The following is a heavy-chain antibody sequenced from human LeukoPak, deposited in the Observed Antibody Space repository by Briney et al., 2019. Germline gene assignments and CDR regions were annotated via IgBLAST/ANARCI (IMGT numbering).Heavy chain of an antibody. CDR3: ARIFRRTYDY. Sequence: SETLSLTCAVYGGSFSGYYWSWIRQPPGKGLEWIGEINHSGSTNYNPSLKSRVTIPVDTSKNQFSLKLSSVTAADTAVYYCARIFRRTYDYWGQGTLVTVSS. CDR2: INHSGST. V-gene: IGHV4-34*01. CDR1: GGSFSGYY. J-gene: IGHJ4*02.